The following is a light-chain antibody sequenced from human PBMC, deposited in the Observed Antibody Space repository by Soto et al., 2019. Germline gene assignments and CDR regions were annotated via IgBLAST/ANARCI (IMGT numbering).Light chain of an antibody. Sequence: DIQMTQSPSSLSASVGDRVTITCRASQSISSYLNWYQQKPGKAPKLLIYAASSLQSGVPSRFSGSGSGTDFTLTISSLQPDDFATYYCQEYKSYSPRTFGQGTKVDIK. CDR2: AAS. V-gene: IGKV1-39*01. CDR3: QEYKSYSPRT. J-gene: IGKJ1*01. CDR1: QSISSY.